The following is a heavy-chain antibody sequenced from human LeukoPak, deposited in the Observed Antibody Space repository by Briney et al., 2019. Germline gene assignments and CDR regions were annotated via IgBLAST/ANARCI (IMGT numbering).Heavy chain of an antibody. CDR3: AKTTITILDAFDI. CDR2: IRCDGSNK. CDR1: GFTFSSYG. D-gene: IGHD3-3*01. J-gene: IGHJ3*02. Sequence: GGSLRLSCAASGFTFSSYGMHWVRQAPGKGLEWVAFIRCDGSNKYYADSVKGRFTISRDNSKNTLYLQMNSLRAEDTAVYYCAKTTITILDAFDIWGQGTMVTVSS. V-gene: IGHV3-30*02.